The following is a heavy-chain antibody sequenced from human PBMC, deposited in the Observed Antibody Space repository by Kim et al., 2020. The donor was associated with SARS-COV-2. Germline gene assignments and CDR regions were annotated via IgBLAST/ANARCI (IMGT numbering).Heavy chain of an antibody. V-gene: IGHV3-49*03. Sequence: GGSLRLSCRGSGFTLGDHAMGWFRQGPGKGLEWVGFIRSYAYGGAADYAASVECRFTIARDDSKNFAHLEMNSLKTEDTSVYYCTREIYRGTFDIWGQGTPVTVS. CDR1: GFTLGDHA. D-gene: IGHD2-2*02. CDR3: TREIYRGTFDI. CDR2: IRSYAYGGAA. J-gene: IGHJ3*02.